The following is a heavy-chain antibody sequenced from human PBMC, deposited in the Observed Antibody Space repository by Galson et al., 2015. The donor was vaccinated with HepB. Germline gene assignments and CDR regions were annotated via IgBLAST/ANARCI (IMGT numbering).Heavy chain of an antibody. CDR2: IMIDIP. CDR1: GDTFRDYI. V-gene: IGHV1-69*02. Sequence: SVKVSCKASGDTFRDYIISWVRQAPGQGLEWMGRIMIDIPHYAHKFQGRLSFTADKSTNTAYMVLGRLTPDDTAVYYCVRGRQSGPQRWAFDHWCQGPLVTVSA. CDR3: VRGRQSGPQRWAFDH. J-gene: IGHJ4*02. D-gene: IGHD1-1*01.